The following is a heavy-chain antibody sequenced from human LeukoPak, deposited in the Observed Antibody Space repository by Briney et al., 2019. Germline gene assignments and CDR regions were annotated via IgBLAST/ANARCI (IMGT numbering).Heavy chain of an antibody. V-gene: IGHV4-39*01. CDR3: ARHGRSYPDAFDI. J-gene: IGHJ3*02. CDR1: GGSISSSGYY. Sequence: SETLSLTCTVSGGSISSSGYYWGWIRQPPGKGLEWIGTIYYSGSTYYNPSLKSRVTIFVDTSKNQFSLKLSSVTAADTAVYYCARHGRSYPDAFDIWGQGTMVTVSS. CDR2: IYYSGST. D-gene: IGHD1-26*01.